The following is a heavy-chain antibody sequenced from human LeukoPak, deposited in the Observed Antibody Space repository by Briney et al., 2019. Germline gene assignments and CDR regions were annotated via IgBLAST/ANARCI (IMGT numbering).Heavy chain of an antibody. CDR3: ARGIVAVVTDAFDI. CDR1: ADSISSYY. V-gene: IGHV4-59*01. CDR2: IYYSGST. J-gene: IGHJ3*02. D-gene: IGHD3-22*01. Sequence: SETLSLTCTVSADSISSYYWSWIRQPPGKGLEWIGYIYYSGSTNYNPSLKSRVTISVDTSKNQFSLKLSSVSAADTAVYYCARGIVAVVTDAFDIWGQGTMVTV.